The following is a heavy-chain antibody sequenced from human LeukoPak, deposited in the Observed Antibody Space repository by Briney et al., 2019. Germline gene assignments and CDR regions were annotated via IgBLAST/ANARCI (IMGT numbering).Heavy chain of an antibody. CDR2: INSDGSST. CDR1: GFTFSSYW. CDR3: ARDTLNGPFVISLDY. Sequence: PGGSLRLSCAASGFTFSSYWMHWVRQAPGKGLVWASRINSDGSSTGYADSVKGRFTISRDNAKNTLYLQMNSLRAEDTAVYYCARDTLNGPFVISLDYWGQGALVTVSS. J-gene: IGHJ4*02. D-gene: IGHD3-9*01. V-gene: IGHV3-74*01.